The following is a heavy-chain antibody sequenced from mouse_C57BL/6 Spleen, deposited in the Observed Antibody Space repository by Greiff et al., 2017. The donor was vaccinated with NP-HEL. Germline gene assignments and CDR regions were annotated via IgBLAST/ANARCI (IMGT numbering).Heavy chain of an antibody. CDR3: ARGITTVVADAMDY. CDR1: GYNITNTY. CDR2: IDPANGNT. D-gene: IGHD1-1*01. J-gene: IGHJ4*01. V-gene: IGHV14-3*01. Sequence: VQLKQSVAELVRPGASVKFSCKASGYNITNTYMHWVKQRPEQGLEWIGRIDPANGNTKYDPKFQGKATLTADTSSNTAYLQLSSLTSEDTAIYYCARGITTVVADAMDYWGQGTSVTVSS.